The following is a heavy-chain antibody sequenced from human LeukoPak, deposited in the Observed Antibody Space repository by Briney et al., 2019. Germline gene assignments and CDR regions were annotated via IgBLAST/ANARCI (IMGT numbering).Heavy chain of an antibody. J-gene: IGHJ4*02. CDR1: GGSISSSSYC. Sequence: PSETLSLTCTVSGGSISSSSYCWGWIRQPPGKGLEWIGYIYYSGSTNYNPSLKSRVTISVKTSKNQFSLKLRSVTAADTAVYYCARVTGYTIEDYFDYWGQGTLVTVSS. V-gene: IGHV4-61*05. CDR2: IYYSGST. D-gene: IGHD3-9*01. CDR3: ARVTGYTIEDYFDY.